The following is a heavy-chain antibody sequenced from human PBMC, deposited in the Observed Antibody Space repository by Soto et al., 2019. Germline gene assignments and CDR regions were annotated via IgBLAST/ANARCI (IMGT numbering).Heavy chain of an antibody. Sequence: ASVKVSCKASGYTFTSYGISWVRQAPGQGLEWMGWISAYNGNTNYAQKLQGRVTMTTDTSTSTAYMELRSLRSDDTAVYYCARVCNGITGTYLDYWRQGTLVTASS. CDR3: ARVCNGITGTYLDY. V-gene: IGHV1-18*01. D-gene: IGHD1-20*01. CDR2: ISAYNGNT. CDR1: GYTFTSYG. J-gene: IGHJ4*02.